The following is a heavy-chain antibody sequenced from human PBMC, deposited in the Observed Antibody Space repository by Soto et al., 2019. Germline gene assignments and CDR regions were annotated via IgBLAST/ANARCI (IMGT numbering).Heavy chain of an antibody. V-gene: IGHV3-23*01. CDR1: GFTFSSYA. Sequence: PGGSLRLSCAASGFTFSSYAMSWVRQAPGKGLEWVSAISGSGGSTYYADSVKGRFTISRDNSKNTLYLQMNSLRAEDTAVYYCARSVSSIVVVPAAMVGGFDIWGQGTMVTVSS. CDR2: ISGSGGST. D-gene: IGHD2-2*01. J-gene: IGHJ3*02. CDR3: ARSVSSIVVVPAAMVGGFDI.